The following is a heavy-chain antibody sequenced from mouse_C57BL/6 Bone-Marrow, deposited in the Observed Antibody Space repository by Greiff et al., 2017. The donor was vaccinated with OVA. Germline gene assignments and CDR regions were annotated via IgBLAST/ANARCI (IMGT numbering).Heavy chain of an antibody. V-gene: IGHV1-63*01. CDR2: IYPGGGYT. CDR1: GYPFTNYW. Sequence: QVHVKQSGAELVRPGTSVKMSCKASGYPFTNYWLGWAKQRPGHGLEWIGDIYPGGGYTNYNEKFKGKATLTADNSSSTASMQYSSLTSEDSAIYVCERSGYDYLFDYWGQGTTLTVSS. J-gene: IGHJ2*01. CDR3: ERSGYDYLFDY. D-gene: IGHD2-4*01.